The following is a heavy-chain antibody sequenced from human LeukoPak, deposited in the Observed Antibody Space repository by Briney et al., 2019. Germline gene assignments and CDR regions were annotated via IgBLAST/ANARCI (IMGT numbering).Heavy chain of an antibody. CDR1: GYTFTGYY. CDR3: ARVVVIADPFDY. Sequence: GASVKVSCKASGYTFTGYYMHWVRQAPGQGLEWMGWINPNSGGTNYAQKFQGRVTMTRDTSISTAYMELSRLRSDDTAVYFCARVVVIADPFDYWGQGTLVTVSS. D-gene: IGHD2-21*01. J-gene: IGHJ4*02. CDR2: INPNSGGT. V-gene: IGHV1-2*02.